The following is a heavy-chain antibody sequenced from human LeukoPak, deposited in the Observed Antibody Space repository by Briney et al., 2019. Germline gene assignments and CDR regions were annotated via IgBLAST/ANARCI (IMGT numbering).Heavy chain of an antibody. CDR3: AKPYYTGGVCYFDY. CDR2: ISGSGGST. V-gene: IGHV3-23*01. Sequence: GGSLRLSCAASGFTFSGYAMSWVRQAPGKGLEWVSAISGSGGSTYHADSVKGRFTISRDNSKNTLYLQMNSLRAEDTAVYYCAKPYYTGGVCYFDYWGQGTLVTVSS. D-gene: IGHD2-8*02. CDR1: GFTFSGYA. J-gene: IGHJ4*02.